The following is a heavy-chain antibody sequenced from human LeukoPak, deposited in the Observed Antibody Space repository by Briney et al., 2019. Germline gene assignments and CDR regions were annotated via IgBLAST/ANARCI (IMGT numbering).Heavy chain of an antibody. J-gene: IGHJ3*02. D-gene: IGHD1-26*01. CDR2: IIPIFGTA. V-gene: IGHV1-69*01. CDR3: ARVRLRRVGFDI. CDR1: GGTFSSYA. Sequence: SVKVSCKASGGTFSSYAISWVRQDPGQGLEWMGGIIPIFGTANYAQKFQGRVTITADESTSTAYMELSSLRSEDTAVYYCARVRLRRVGFDIWGQGTMVTVSS.